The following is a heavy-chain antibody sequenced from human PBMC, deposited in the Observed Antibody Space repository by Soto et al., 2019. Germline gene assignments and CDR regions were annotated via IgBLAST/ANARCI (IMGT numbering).Heavy chain of an antibody. J-gene: IGHJ3*02. Sequence: QVQLQESGPGLVKPSQTLSLTCTVSGGSISSGGYYWSWIRQHPGKGLEWIGYIYYSGSTYYNPSLKSRVTISGDTSKNQFSLKLSSVTAADTAVYYCARESQYYYGSGSYYKNAFDIWGQGTMVTVSS. D-gene: IGHD3-10*01. CDR1: GGSISSGGYY. V-gene: IGHV4-31*03. CDR3: ARESQYYYGSGSYYKNAFDI. CDR2: IYYSGST.